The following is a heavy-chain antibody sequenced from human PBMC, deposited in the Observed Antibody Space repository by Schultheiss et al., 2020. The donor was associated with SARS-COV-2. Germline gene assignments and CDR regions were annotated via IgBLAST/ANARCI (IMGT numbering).Heavy chain of an antibody. D-gene: IGHD3-22*01. CDR1: GGSISSSSYY. CDR3: ARGRSDSSGYAVDY. J-gene: IGHJ4*02. V-gene: IGHV4-39*07. CDR2: IYYSGST. Sequence: SQTLSLTCTVSGGSISSSSYYWGWIRQPPGKGLEWIGSIYYSGSTNYNPSLKSRVTISVDTSKNQFSLKLSSVTVADTAVYYCARGRSDSSGYAVDYWGQGTLVTVSS.